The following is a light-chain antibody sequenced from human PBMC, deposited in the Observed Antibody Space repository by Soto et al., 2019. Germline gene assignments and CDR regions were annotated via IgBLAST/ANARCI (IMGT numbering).Light chain of an antibody. Sequence: EIVMTQSPATLSVSPGERATLSCRASQSVSNKLAWYQQKPGQAPRLLIYGASTRATGIPARFSGSGSGTDFTLTISRLEPEDFAVYYCQQYGISGTFGQGTKVDIK. CDR1: QSVSNK. CDR3: QQYGISGT. CDR2: GAS. J-gene: IGKJ1*01. V-gene: IGKV3-15*01.